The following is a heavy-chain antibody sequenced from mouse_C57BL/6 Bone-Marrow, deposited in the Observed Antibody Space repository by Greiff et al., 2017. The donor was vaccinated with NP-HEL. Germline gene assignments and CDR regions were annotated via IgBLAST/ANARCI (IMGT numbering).Heavy chain of an antibody. J-gene: IGHJ4*01. Sequence: EVQLQQSGPELVKPGASVKISCKASGYSFTDYNMNWVKQSNGKSLEWIGVINPNYGTTSYNQKFKGKATLTVDQSSSTAYMQLNSLTSEDSAFYYCARKSFTTVVATDYAMDYWGQGTSVTVSS. CDR1: GYSFTDYN. CDR2: INPNYGTT. D-gene: IGHD1-1*01. CDR3: ARKSFTTVVATDYAMDY. V-gene: IGHV1-39*01.